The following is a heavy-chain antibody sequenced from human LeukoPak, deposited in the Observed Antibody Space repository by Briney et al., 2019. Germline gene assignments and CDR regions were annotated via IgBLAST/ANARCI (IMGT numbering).Heavy chain of an antibody. J-gene: IGHJ4*02. CDR3: AKFMVDTPFKSFDY. CDR1: GFTFSSYS. V-gene: IGHV3-21*04. D-gene: IGHD5-18*01. Sequence: PGGSLRLSCAASGFTFSSYSMNWVRQAPGKGLEWVSSISSSSSYIYYADSVKGRFTISRDSSKNTLYLQMNSLRAEDTAVYYCAKFMVDTPFKSFDYWGQGTLVTVSS. CDR2: ISSSSSYI.